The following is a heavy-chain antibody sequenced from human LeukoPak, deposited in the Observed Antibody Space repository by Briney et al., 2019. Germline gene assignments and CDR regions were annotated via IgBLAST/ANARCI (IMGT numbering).Heavy chain of an antibody. CDR2: ISSSGSTI. D-gene: IGHD5-12*01. CDR3: ARSSSGYDR. CDR1: GFTFSIYE. Sequence: PGGSLRLSCAASGFTFSIYEMNWVRQAPGKGLEWVSYISSSGSTIYYADSVRGRFTISRDNAKNSLYMQMNSLRAEDTAVYYCARSSSGYDRWGQGTLVTVSS. J-gene: IGHJ4*02. V-gene: IGHV3-48*03.